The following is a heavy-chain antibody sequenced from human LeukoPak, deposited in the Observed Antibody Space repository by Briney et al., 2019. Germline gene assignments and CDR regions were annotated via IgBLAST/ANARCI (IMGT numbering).Heavy chain of an antibody. J-gene: IGHJ4*02. Sequence: ASVKVSCKASGYTFTGYYMHWVRQAPGQGLEWMGRINPNSGGTNYAQKFQGRVTMTRDTSISTAYMELSRLRSDDTAVYYCARVGLGWYSSSWYNWGQGTLVTVSS. V-gene: IGHV1-2*06. CDR2: INPNSGGT. CDR1: GYTFTGYY. D-gene: IGHD6-13*01. CDR3: ARVGLGWYSSSWYN.